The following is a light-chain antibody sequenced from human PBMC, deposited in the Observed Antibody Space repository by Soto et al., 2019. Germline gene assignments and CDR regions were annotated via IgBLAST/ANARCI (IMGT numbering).Light chain of an antibody. CDR1: QSISSR. V-gene: IGKV1-5*01. J-gene: IGKJ4*01. CDR2: DAS. Sequence: DIQMTQSPSTLSASVGDRVTITCRASQSISSRLAWYQQKPGRAPKILIYDASNLESGVPSRFRASGSGTEFTLTISSLQPDDFATYYCQQYNSYSLTFGGGTKVEIK. CDR3: QQYNSYSLT.